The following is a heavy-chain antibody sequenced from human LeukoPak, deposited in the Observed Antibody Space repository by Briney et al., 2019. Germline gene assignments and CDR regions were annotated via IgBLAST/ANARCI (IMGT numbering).Heavy chain of an antibody. CDR3: ARDYGDYGWFDP. V-gene: IGHV1-24*01. J-gene: IGHJ5*02. Sequence: ASVKVSCKVSGYTLTELSMHWVRQAPGKGLEWMGGFDPEDGETIYAQKFQGRVTMTEDTSTDTAYMELSSLRSDDTAVYYCARDYGDYGWFDPWGQGTLVTVSS. CDR2: FDPEDGET. CDR1: GYTLTELS. D-gene: IGHD4-17*01.